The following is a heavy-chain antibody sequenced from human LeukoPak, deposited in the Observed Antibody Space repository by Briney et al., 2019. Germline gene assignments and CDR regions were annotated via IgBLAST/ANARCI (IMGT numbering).Heavy chain of an antibody. CDR2: ISYDGSNK. D-gene: IGHD3-9*01. Sequence: GGSLRLSCAASGFTFSSYAMHWVRQAPGKGLEWVAVISYDGSNKYYADSVKGRFTISRDNSKNTLYLQMNSLRAEDTAVYYCARDYPDGGGGRYFDWLPVFWGQGTLVTVSS. CDR1: GFTFSSYA. V-gene: IGHV3-30-3*01. CDR3: ARDYPDGGGGRYFDWLPVF. J-gene: IGHJ4*02.